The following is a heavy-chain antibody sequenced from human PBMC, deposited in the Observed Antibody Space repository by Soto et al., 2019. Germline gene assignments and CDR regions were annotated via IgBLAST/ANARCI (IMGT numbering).Heavy chain of an antibody. V-gene: IGHV3-7*01. Sequence: GGSLRLSCAASGFTFSSYWMSWVRQAPGKGLEWVANIKQDGSEKYYVDSVKGRFTISRDNAKNSLYLQMNSLRAEDTAVYYCARDMYCSGGSCYSEGGFDYWGQGTLVTVSS. D-gene: IGHD2-15*01. CDR3: ARDMYCSGGSCYSEGGFDY. CDR1: GFTFSSYW. CDR2: IKQDGSEK. J-gene: IGHJ4*02.